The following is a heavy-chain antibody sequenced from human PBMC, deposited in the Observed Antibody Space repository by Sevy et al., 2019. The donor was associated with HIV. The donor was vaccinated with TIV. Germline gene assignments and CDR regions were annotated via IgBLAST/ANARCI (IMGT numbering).Heavy chain of an antibody. CDR2: INSHGTIT. CDR1: GFTFSSHW. J-gene: IGHJ6*02. CDR3: ARGQVLRFLEWPTYGMDV. D-gene: IGHD3-3*01. V-gene: IGHV3-74*01. Sequence: GGSQRLSCAASGFTFSSHWMFWVRQAPGKGLVWVSHINSHGTITNYADSVKGRFTISRDNAKNTVYLQINSLRAEDTAVYYCARGQVLRFLEWPTYGMDVWGQGTTVTVSS.